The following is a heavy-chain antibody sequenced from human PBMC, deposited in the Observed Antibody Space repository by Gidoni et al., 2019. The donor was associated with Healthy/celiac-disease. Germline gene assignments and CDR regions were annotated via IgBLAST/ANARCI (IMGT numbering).Heavy chain of an antibody. J-gene: IGHJ4*02. CDR2: IRWNSGSI. D-gene: IGHD3-3*01. CDR1: GFTFDDYA. V-gene: IGHV3-9*01. CDR3: AKGAYYYDFWSGPPDY. Sequence: EVQLVESGGGLVQPGRSLRLSCAASGFTFDDYAMHWVRQAPGKGLEWVSGIRWNSGSIGYADSVKGRFTISRDNAKNSLYLQMNSLRAEDTALYYCAKGAYYYDFWSGPPDYWGQGTLVTVSS.